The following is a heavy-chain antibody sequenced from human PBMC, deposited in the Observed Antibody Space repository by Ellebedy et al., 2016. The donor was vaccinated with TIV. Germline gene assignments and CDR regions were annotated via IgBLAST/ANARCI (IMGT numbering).Heavy chain of an antibody. CDR1: GYSFTSYG. V-gene: IGHV1-18*04. Sequence: AASVKVSCNASGYSFTSYGISGVRQASGQGLERMGWNNAYNGNTNISQKFQGRVTMTTDTSTSTAYMEVRMLRSDDTAVYYCAREIGAGPVVFQYWGQGTLVIVSS. CDR3: AREIGAGPVVFQY. D-gene: IGHD6-19*01. CDR2: NNAYNGNT. J-gene: IGHJ1*01.